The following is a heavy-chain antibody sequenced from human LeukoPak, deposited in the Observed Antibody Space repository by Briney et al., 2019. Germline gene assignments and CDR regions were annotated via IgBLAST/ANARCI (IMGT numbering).Heavy chain of an antibody. J-gene: IGHJ6*02. CDR2: ISSSSSYI. V-gene: IGHV3-21*01. Sequence: GGSLRLSCVASGFTLSSYSMNWVRQAPGKGLEWVSSISSSSSYIYFADSVKGRFTISRDNAKNSLYLQMNSLRAEDTAVYYCAREGYYDSSGPYYYYGMDVWGQGTTVTVSS. CDR1: GFTLSSYS. CDR3: AREGYYDSSGPYYYYGMDV. D-gene: IGHD3-22*01.